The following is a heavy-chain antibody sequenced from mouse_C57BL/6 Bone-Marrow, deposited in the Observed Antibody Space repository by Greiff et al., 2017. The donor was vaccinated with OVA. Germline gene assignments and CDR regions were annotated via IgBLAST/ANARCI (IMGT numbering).Heavy chain of an antibody. Sequence: EVQVVESGGGLVQPGGSPKLSCAASGFTFSDFYMYWIRQTPEKRLEWVAYISNGGGSTYYPDTVKGRFTISRDNAKNTLYLQMSRLKSEDTAMYYCARLDAMDYWGQGTSVTVSS. CDR3: ARLDAMDY. V-gene: IGHV5-12*01. CDR2: ISNGGGST. J-gene: IGHJ4*01. CDR1: GFTFSDFY.